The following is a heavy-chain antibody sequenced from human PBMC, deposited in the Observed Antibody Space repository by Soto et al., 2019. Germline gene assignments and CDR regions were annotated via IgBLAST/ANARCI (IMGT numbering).Heavy chain of an antibody. CDR2: ISGSGDST. J-gene: IGHJ4*02. Sequence: EVQLLESGGGLVQPGGSLRLSCAAYGISFRRYVMSWVRQAPGKGLEWVSAISGSGDSTYYADSVKGRFTISRDNSKNTLYLQMNSLRAEDTAVYYCAKDGPMAPDGGQGTLVTVSS. CDR3: AKDGPMAPD. D-gene: IGHD3-10*01. CDR1: GISFRRYV. V-gene: IGHV3-23*01.